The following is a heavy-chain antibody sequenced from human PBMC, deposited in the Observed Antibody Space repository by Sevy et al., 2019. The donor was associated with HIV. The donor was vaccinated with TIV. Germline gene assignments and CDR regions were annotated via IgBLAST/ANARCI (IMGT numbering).Heavy chain of an antibody. CDR2: IYYSGST. Sequence: SETLSLTCTVSGDSVSSYFWSWIRQPPGKGLEWIGYIYYSGSTDYNPSLKSRVTISLDTSKNQFSLKLSSVTAADTAVYYCARESPYIAAAGKYYYYNGMDVWGQGTTVTVSS. CDR3: ARESPYIAAAGKYYYYNGMDV. V-gene: IGHV4-59*02. J-gene: IGHJ6*02. D-gene: IGHD6-13*01. CDR1: GDSVSSYF.